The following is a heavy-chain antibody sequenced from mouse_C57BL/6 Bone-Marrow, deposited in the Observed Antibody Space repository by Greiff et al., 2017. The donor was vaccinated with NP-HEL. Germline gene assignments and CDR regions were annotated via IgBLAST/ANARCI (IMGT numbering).Heavy chain of an antibody. CDR1: GYPFPSYW. D-gene: IGHD1-1*01. CDR3: TIHYYGSSRYAMYY. J-gene: IGHJ4*01. V-gene: IGHV1-5*01. CDR2: ISPGNSDT. Sequence: EVKLQESGTVLARPGASVKMSCTTSGYPFPSYWMHWVKQRPGQGLEWIGAISPGNSDTSYNQKFTGQAQLTAVTSASTAYMELSILTNEYSAVYYCTIHYYGSSRYAMYYWGQGTSVTVSS.